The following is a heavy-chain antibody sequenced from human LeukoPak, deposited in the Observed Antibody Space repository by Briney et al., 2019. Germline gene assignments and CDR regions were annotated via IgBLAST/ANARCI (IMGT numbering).Heavy chain of an antibody. CDR1: GFTFSSYG. CDR2: ISYDGSNK. J-gene: IGHJ4*02. V-gene: IGHV3-30*18. D-gene: IGHD6-13*01. Sequence: PGGSLRLSCAASGFTFSSYGMHWVRQAAGKGLEWVAVISYDGSNKYYADSVKGRFTISRDNSKNTLYLQMNSLRAEDTAVYYCAKLSTGYSSSWYDYWGQGTLVTVSS. CDR3: AKLSTGYSSSWYDY.